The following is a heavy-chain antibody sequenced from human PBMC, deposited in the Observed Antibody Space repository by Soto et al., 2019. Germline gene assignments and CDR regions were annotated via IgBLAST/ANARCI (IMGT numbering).Heavy chain of an antibody. V-gene: IGHV1-69*12. J-gene: IGHJ4*02. D-gene: IGHD2-15*01. CDR2: IIPLFGIT. Sequence: QVQLVQSGAEVKKPGSSVKVSCKASGCTFSSHGFNWVRQAPGQGLEWIGGIIPLFGITNHTQKFQDRITITADSSTTTAYMELRGLRSDDTAVYYCASERGYGLVNWGQGTMVTVSS. CDR3: ASERGYGLVN. CDR1: GCTFSSHG.